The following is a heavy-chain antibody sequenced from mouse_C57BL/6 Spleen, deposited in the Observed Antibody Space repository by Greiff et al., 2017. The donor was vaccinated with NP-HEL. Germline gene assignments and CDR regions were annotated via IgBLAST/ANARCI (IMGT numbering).Heavy chain of an antibody. D-gene: IGHD2-12*01. CDR3: TLLREGYYFDY. J-gene: IGHJ2*01. V-gene: IGHV1-15*01. Sequence: VQRVESGAELVRPGASVTLSCKASGYTFTDYEMHWVKQTPVHGLEWIGAIDPETGGTAYNQKFKGKAILTADKSSSTAYMELRSLTSEDSAVYYCTLLREGYYFDYWGQGTTLTVSS. CDR1: GYTFTDYE. CDR2: IDPETGGT.